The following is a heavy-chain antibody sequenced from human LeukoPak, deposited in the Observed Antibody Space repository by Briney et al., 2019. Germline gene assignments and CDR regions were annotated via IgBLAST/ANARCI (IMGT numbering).Heavy chain of an antibody. V-gene: IGHV3-30*04. CDR3: ARVRTATLIPTLYYFDY. D-gene: IGHD2-21*02. CDR1: GFTFSNYA. J-gene: IGHJ4*02. CDR2: ISFDGSNT. Sequence: GGSLRLSCAASGFTFSNYAVHWVRQAPGKGLEWVAFISFDGSNTYYADSVKGRFTISRDYSKNMLYLQMNSLRAEDTAVYYCARVRTATLIPTLYYFDYWGQGTLVTVSS.